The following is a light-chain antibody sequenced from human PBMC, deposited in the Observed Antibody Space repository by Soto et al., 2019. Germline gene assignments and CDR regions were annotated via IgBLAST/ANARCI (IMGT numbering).Light chain of an antibody. V-gene: IGLV2-14*01. CDR1: SSDVGGFNS. J-gene: IGLJ1*01. Sequence: QLVLTQPASVSGSPGQSITISCTGTSSDVGGFNSVCWYQHHPGNAPKLMIYEVSDRPSGVSNRFSGSKSGNTASLTISGLQAEDEADYYCSSYRGSDTYVFGTGTKLTVL. CDR2: EVS. CDR3: SSYRGSDTYV.